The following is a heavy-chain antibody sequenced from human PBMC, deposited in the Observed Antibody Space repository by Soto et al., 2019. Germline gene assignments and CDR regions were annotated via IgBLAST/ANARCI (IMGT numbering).Heavy chain of an antibody. J-gene: IGHJ6*02. D-gene: IGHD3-22*01. Sequence: QVQLQESGPGLVKPSGTLSLTCAISGGSISSNNWWTWVRQSPGKGLEWIGEINHSETTNYNPSLDRRVTISVDKSKHQFSLTLTSVTAADTADYYCARTSYYDSTGYYNMDVWGQGTTVTVSS. CDR2: INHSETT. CDR3: ARTSYYDSTGYYNMDV. CDR1: GGSISSNNW. V-gene: IGHV4-4*02.